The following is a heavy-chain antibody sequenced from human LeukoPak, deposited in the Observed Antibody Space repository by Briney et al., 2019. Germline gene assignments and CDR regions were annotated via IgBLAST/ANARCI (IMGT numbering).Heavy chain of an antibody. CDR2: ISYDGSNK. CDR3: AREGGYCSSTSCYSSEAYGMDV. CDR1: GFTFSSYA. Sequence: PGGCLRLSCAASGFTFSSYAMHWVRQAPGKGLEWVAVISYDGSNKYYADSVKGRFTISRDNSKNTLYLQMNSLRAEDTAVYYCAREGGYCSSTSCYSSEAYGMDVWGQGTTVTVSS. V-gene: IGHV3-30-3*01. J-gene: IGHJ6*02. D-gene: IGHD2-2*01.